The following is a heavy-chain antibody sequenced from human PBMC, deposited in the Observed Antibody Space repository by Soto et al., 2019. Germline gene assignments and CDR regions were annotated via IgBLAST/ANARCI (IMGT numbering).Heavy chain of an antibody. CDR3: ASQRGGGNSPFDY. CDR2: IIPIFGTA. D-gene: IGHD3-16*01. J-gene: IGHJ4*02. CDR1: GGTFSSYA. V-gene: IGHV1-69*13. Sequence: ASVKVSCKASGGTFSSYAISWVRQAPGQGLEWMGGIIPIFGTANYAQKFQGRVTITADESTSTAYMELSSLRSEDTAVYYGASQRGGGNSPFDYWGQGTLVTFSS.